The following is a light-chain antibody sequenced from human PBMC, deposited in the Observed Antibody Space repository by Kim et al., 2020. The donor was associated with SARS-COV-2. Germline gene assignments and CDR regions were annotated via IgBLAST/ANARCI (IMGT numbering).Light chain of an antibody. Sequence: SYELTQPPSVSVSPGQTASITCSGDKLGDKYACWYQQKPGQSPVLVIYQDSKRPSGIPERFSGSNSGNTATLTISGTQAMDEADYYCQAWDHGNVFGTGTKVTVL. J-gene: IGLJ1*01. CDR2: QDS. CDR3: QAWDHGNV. CDR1: KLGDKY. V-gene: IGLV3-1*01.